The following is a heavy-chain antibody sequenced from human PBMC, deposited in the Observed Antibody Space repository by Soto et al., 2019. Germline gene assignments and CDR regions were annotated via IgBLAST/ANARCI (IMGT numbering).Heavy chain of an antibody. Sequence: QVQLQESGPGLVKPSETLSLTCTVSGTSISPYYWTWIRQSPGKGLEWIGHIYYTGSTNYNPSLKSRVSMSVDMSKNQFSLKVTSVTAADTAIYYCARDRTMIRGVPTGWFDPWGQGTLVTVSS. CDR2: IYYTGST. V-gene: IGHV4-59*01. D-gene: IGHD3-10*01. CDR3: ARDRTMIRGVPTGWFDP. CDR1: GTSISPYY. J-gene: IGHJ5*02.